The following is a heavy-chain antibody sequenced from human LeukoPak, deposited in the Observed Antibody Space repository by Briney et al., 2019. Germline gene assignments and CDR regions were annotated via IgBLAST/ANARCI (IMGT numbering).Heavy chain of an antibody. CDR2: ISWNSGSI. V-gene: IGHV3-9*01. D-gene: IGHD4-11*01. CDR1: GFTFDDYA. Sequence: PGGSLRLSCAASGFTFDDYATHWVRQAPGKGLEWVSGISWNSGSIGYADSVKGRFTISRDNAKNSLYLQMNSLRAEDTALYYCAKPPSKYYYYYYMDVWGKGTTVTVSS. CDR3: AKPPSKYYYYYYMDV. J-gene: IGHJ6*03.